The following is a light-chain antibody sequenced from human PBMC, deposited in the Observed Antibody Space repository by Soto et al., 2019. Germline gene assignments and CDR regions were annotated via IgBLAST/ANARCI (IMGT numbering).Light chain of an antibody. CDR3: QQYGSSLIT. CDR1: QSVSSNF. Sequence: ETVLTQSPGTLSVSQGERVILSCRASQSVSSNFIAWYHQKPGQAPRLLIYGASSRATGIPDRFSGSGSGTDFTLTISRLEPEDFAVYYCQQYGSSLITFGQGTRLEIK. J-gene: IGKJ5*01. CDR2: GAS. V-gene: IGKV3-20*01.